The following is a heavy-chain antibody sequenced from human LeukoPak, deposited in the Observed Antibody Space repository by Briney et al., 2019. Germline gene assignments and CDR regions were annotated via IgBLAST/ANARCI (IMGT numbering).Heavy chain of an antibody. CDR1: GGSVSSGSYY. J-gene: IGHJ4*02. CDR2: IYYSGST. D-gene: IGHD3-10*01. V-gene: IGHV4-61*01. Sequence: SETLSLTCTVSGGSVSSGSYYWSWIRQPPGKGLEWIGYIYYSGSTNYNPSLKSRVTISVDTSKNQFSLKLSSVTAADTAVYYCARQYYYGSGSYYHFDYWGQGTLVTVSS. CDR3: ARQYYYGSGSYYHFDY.